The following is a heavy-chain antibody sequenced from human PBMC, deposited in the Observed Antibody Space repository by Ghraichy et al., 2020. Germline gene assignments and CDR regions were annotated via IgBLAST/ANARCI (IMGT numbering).Heavy chain of an antibody. Sequence: VSTLDALAVNTYYADSVRGRFTISRDNSKNTLYLQLNSLRAEDTAIYYCAKFVPETNQRAFDYWGQ. CDR3: AKFVPETNQRAFDY. V-gene: IGHV3-23*01. CDR2: LDALAVNT. J-gene: IGHJ4*02. D-gene: IGHD6-6*01.